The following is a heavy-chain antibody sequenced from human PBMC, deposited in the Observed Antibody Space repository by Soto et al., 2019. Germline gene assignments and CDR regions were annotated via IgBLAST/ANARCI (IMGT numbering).Heavy chain of an antibody. V-gene: IGHV3-53*01. D-gene: IGHD3-3*01. CDR1: GFTVSSNY. Sequence: EVQLVESGGGLIQPGGSLRLSCAASGFTVSSNYMSWVRQAPGKGLEWVSVIYSGGSTYYADSVKGRFTISRDNSKNTLYLQMNSVRAEDTAVYYCARDDPQVRFLFRDWGQGTLVTVSS. CDR2: IYSGGST. CDR3: ARDDPQVRFLFRD. J-gene: IGHJ4*02.